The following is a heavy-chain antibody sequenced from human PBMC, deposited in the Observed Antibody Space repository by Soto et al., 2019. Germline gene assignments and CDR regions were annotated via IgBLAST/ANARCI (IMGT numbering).Heavy chain of an antibody. Sequence: QLQLVQSGAEVKTPGSSVKVSCKASVGTFTTYGISWVRQAPGQGPEWVGGIVPMYGTANYAQKFLGRVTITADRSPSATYLELTSLRSEDTAVYYCARGLGFFEHWGQGTLVTVSS. CDR3: ARGLGFFEH. J-gene: IGHJ4*02. V-gene: IGHV1-69*06. CDR2: IVPMYGTA. D-gene: IGHD3-10*01. CDR1: VGTFTTYG.